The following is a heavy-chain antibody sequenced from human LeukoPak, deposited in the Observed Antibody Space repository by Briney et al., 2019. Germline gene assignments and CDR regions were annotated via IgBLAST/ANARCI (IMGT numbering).Heavy chain of an antibody. V-gene: IGHV3-30-3*01. CDR2: ISYDGSNK. D-gene: IGHD5-12*01. CDR3: ARDLLRFSNPHAFDI. J-gene: IGHJ3*02. CDR1: GFTFSSYA. Sequence: GGSLRLSCAASGFTFSSYAMHWVRQAPGKGLEWVAVISYDGSNKYYADSVKGRLTISRDNSKNTLYLQMNSLRAEDTAVYYCARDLLRFSNPHAFDIWGQGTMVTVSS.